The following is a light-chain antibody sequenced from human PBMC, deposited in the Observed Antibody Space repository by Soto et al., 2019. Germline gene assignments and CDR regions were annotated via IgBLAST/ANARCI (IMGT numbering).Light chain of an antibody. Sequence: DIQMTQSPSTLSASVGDRVTITCRASQSISSWLAWYQQKPEKAPKLLISDASSLQPGVPSRFSGSGSGTEFTLTISSLPPDEFATNYCQQYNSYSTLTFGGGTKVEIK. CDR1: QSISSW. J-gene: IGKJ4*01. V-gene: IGKV1-5*01. CDR3: QQYNSYSTLT. CDR2: DAS.